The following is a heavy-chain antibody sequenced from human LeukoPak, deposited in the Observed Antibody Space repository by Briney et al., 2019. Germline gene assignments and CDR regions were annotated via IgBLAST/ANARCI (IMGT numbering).Heavy chain of an antibody. CDR3: AKSRIMGPYSLNP. V-gene: IGHV3-21*01. D-gene: IGHD1-26*01. J-gene: IGHJ5*02. CDR1: GFTFSSYS. Sequence: GGSLRLSCAASGFTFSSYSMNWVRQAPGKGLEWVSSISSSSYIYYADSVKGRFTISRDNAKNSLYLQMNSLRAEDTAVYYCAKSRIMGPYSLNPWGQGTLVTVSS. CDR2: ISSSSYI.